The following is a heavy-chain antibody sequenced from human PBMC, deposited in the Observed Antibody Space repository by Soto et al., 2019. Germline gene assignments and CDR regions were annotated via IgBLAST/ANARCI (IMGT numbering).Heavy chain of an antibody. CDR1: GFTFSSYG. Sequence: ESGGGVVQPGRSLRLSCAASGFTFSSYGMHWVRQAPGKGLEWVAVIWYDGSNKYYADSVKGRFTISRDNSKNTLYLQMNSLRAEDTAVYYCARDRFSMSPWDYWGQGTLVTVSS. D-gene: IGHD3-10*01. J-gene: IGHJ4*02. CDR3: ARDRFSMSPWDY. V-gene: IGHV3-33*01. CDR2: IWYDGSNK.